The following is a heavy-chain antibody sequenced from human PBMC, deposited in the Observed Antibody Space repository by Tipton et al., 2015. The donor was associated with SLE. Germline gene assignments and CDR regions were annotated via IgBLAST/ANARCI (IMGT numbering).Heavy chain of an antibody. Sequence: TLSLTCTVSGGSISSGGYYWSWVRQHPGKGLEWIGYIYYSGRTYYNPSLKSRVTISVDTSKNQFSLKLSSVTAADTAVYYCARIAAREGYYYYYMDVWGKGTTVTVSS. V-gene: IGHV4-31*03. CDR3: ARIAAREGYYYYYMDV. D-gene: IGHD6-6*01. J-gene: IGHJ6*03. CDR1: GGSISSGGYY. CDR2: IYYSGRT.